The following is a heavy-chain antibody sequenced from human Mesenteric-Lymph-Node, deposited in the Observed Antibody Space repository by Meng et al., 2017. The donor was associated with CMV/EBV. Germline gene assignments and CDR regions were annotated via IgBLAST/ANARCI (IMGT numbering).Heavy chain of an antibody. Sequence: SETLSLTCFVSGGSINNSSYYWGWIRQSPEKGLEWIGSIDYSGSTYYNPSLKSRVTISVDTSKNQFSLKLSSVTAADTAVYYCARQRDYDFWSGYYNYFDYWGQGTLVTVSS. CDR3: ARQRDYDFWSGYYNYFDY. V-gene: IGHV4-39*01. J-gene: IGHJ4*02. D-gene: IGHD3-3*01. CDR1: GGSINNSSYY. CDR2: IDYSGST.